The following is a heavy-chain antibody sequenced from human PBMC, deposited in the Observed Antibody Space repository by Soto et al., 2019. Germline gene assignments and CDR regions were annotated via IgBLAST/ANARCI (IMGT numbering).Heavy chain of an antibody. J-gene: IGHJ6*02. V-gene: IGHV1-18*04. CDR1: GYTFTSYG. CDR2: ISGYNVNT. Sequence: QVQLVQSGAEVKKPGASVKVSCKASGYTFTSYGISWVRQAPGQGREWIGWISGYNVNTNEAQRLQGRVTMTTHTSTSPAYMELRSLISDDTPVYYCASGPEQWLATYYYYGMDVWGQVTTVTVSS. D-gene: IGHD6-19*01. CDR3: ASGPEQWLATYYYYGMDV.